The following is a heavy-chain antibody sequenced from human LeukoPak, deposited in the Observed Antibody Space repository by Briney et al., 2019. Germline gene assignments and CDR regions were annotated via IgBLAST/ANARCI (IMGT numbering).Heavy chain of an antibody. CDR3: ARRIKWELFLGDYFDY. CDR2: IYYSGKT. CDR1: GGSISSGSYY. V-gene: IGHV4-39*01. J-gene: IGHJ4*02. Sequence: SETLSLTCTVSGGSISSGSYYWDWIRQPPGKGLEWIGSIYYSGKTYYNPSLRSRVTMSLDTSKNQFSLKLTSVTAADTAVYYCARRIKWELFLGDYFDYWGQGTLVTVSS. D-gene: IGHD1-26*01.